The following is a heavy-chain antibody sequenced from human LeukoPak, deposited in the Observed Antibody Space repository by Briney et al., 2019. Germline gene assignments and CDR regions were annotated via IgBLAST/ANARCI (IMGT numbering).Heavy chain of an antibody. J-gene: IGHJ4*02. Sequence: PGGSLRLSCPASGFTFTDYWMHWVRQVPGKGLVWVSRISYDESSTNYRDSVKGRFTISRDNARNTLYLQINSLRAEDTAVYYCARCIYGDAVSFDHWGQGTLVTVSS. D-gene: IGHD4-17*01. CDR3: ARCIYGDAVSFDH. CDR1: GFTFTDYW. V-gene: IGHV3-74*01. CDR2: ISYDESST.